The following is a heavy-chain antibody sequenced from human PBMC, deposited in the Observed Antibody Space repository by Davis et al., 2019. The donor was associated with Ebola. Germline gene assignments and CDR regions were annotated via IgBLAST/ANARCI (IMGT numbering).Heavy chain of an antibody. D-gene: IGHD3-22*01. CDR1: GFTFSGSA. V-gene: IGHV3-73*01. Sequence: GGSLRLSCAASGFTFSGSAMHWVRQASGKGLEWVGRIRSKANSYATAYAASVKGRFTISRDDSKNTAYLQMNSLKTEDTAVYYCTWARHYDSSGHDYWGQGTLVTVSS. CDR3: TWARHYDSSGHDY. CDR2: IRSKANSYAT. J-gene: IGHJ4*02.